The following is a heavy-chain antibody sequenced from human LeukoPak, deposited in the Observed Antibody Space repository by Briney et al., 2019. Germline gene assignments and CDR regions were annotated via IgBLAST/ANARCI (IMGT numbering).Heavy chain of an antibody. Sequence: GSLRLSCAASGFTVSSNYMSWVRQAPGKGLEWVSIIYSGGSTFYADSVKGRFTISRDNSKNTLYLQMNSLRAEDTAVYYCASGYSGSGTYYRPSDYWGQGTLVTVSS. CDR3: ASGYSGSGTYYRPSDY. CDR2: IYSGGST. D-gene: IGHD3-10*01. V-gene: IGHV3-53*01. CDR1: GFTVSSNY. J-gene: IGHJ4*02.